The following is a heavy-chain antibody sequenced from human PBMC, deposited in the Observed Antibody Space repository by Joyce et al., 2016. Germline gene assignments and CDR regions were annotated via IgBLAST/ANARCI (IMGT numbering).Heavy chain of an antibody. V-gene: IGHV3-53*01. CDR3: ATAASGNYPPFDY. J-gene: IGHJ4*02. Sequence: EVQLVESGGGLIQPGGSLRLSCAASEFNVNSNYMSWVRQAPGKGLEWVSVIYGSGTTSYADSVKGRFTISRDSSKNTVYLLLNSLRADDAAVYYCATAASGNYPPFDYWGQGTLVTVSS. CDR1: EFNVNSNY. D-gene: IGHD1-26*01. CDR2: IYGSGTT.